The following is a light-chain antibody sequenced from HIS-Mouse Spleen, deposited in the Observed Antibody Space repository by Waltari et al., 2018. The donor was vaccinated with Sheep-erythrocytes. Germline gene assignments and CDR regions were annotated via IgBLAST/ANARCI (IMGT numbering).Light chain of an antibody. Sequence: NFMLTQPHSVSESPGKTVTISCTGSSGSIASNYMQWYQHRPGSAPTTVIYEDNQRPSGVPDRFSGSIDSSSNSASLTISGLKTEDEADYYCQSYDSSNHVVFGGGTKLTVL. CDR3: QSYDSSNHVV. CDR1: SGSIASNY. J-gene: IGLJ2*01. V-gene: IGLV6-57*02. CDR2: EDN.